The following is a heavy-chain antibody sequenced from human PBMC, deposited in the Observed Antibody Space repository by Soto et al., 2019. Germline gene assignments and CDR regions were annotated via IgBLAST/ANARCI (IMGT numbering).Heavy chain of an antibody. J-gene: IGHJ6*02. D-gene: IGHD3-9*01. CDR1: GFTFSSYG. V-gene: IGHV3-33*01. CDR2: IWYDGSNK. Sequence: QVQLVESGGGVVQPGRSLRLSCAASGFTFSSYGMHWVRQAPGKGLEWVAVIWYDGSNKYYADSVKGRLTISRDNSKHTLYLQMNSLRAEDTAVYYWARDSHDILTDTDHGMDVWGRGTTVTVSS. CDR3: ARDSHDILTDTDHGMDV.